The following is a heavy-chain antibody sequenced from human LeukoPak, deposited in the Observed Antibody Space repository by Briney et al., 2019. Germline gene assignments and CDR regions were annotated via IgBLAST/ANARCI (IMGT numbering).Heavy chain of an antibody. CDR1: GFTFSSYW. Sequence: GGSLRLSCAASGFTFSSYWMSWVRQAPGKGLEWVANIKQDGSEKYYVDSVKGRFTISRDNAKNSLYLQMNSLRAEDTAVYYCAKVRNFRAPNYYYYGMDAWGQGTTVTVSS. J-gene: IGHJ6*02. CDR2: IKQDGSEK. V-gene: IGHV3-7*01. D-gene: IGHD3-3*01. CDR3: AKVRNFRAPNYYYYGMDA.